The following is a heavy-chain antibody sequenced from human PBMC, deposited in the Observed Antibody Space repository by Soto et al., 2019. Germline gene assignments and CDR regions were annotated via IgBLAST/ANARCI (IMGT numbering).Heavy chain of an antibody. CDR3: GRQIYDSDTGYNFQYYFDS. CDR1: GYSFAGYW. J-gene: IGHJ4*02. D-gene: IGHD3-22*01. V-gene: IGHV5-10-1*01. Sequence: GESLKISCKGSGYSFAGYWITWVRQKPGKGLEWMGRIDPSDSQTYYSPSFRGHVTISVTKSITTVFLQWSSLRASDTAMYYCGRQIYDSDTGYNFQYYFDSWGQGTPVQVSS. CDR2: IDPSDSQT.